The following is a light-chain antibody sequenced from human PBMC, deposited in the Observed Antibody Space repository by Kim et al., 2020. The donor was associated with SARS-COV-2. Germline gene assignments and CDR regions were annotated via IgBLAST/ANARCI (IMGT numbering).Light chain of an antibody. Sequence: EIVMTQSPATLSVSPGERATLSCRASQSVSSNLAWYQQKPGQAPRLLIYGASTRATGVPARFSGIGSGTEFTLTISSLQSEDFAVYYCQHYNYWPPFTFGPGTKVDIK. CDR3: QHYNYWPPFT. CDR2: GAS. V-gene: IGKV3-15*01. CDR1: QSVSSN. J-gene: IGKJ3*01.